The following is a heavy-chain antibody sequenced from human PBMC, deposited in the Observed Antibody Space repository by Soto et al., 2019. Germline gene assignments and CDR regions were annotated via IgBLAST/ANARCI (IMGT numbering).Heavy chain of an antibody. CDR1: GFTFSGSA. CDR3: TSLRPGYCSSTSCSTYDY. Sequence: EVQLVESGGGLVQPGGSLKLSCAASGFTFSGSAMHWVRQASGKGLEWVGRIRSKANSYATAYAASVKGRFTISRDDSKNTAYLQMNSLKTEDTAVYYFTSLRPGYCSSTSCSTYDYWGQGTLVTVSS. D-gene: IGHD2-2*03. CDR2: IRSKANSYAT. J-gene: IGHJ4*02. V-gene: IGHV3-73*02.